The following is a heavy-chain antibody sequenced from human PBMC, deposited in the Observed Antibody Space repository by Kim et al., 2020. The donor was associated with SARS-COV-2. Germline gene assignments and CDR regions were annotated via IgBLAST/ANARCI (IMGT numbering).Heavy chain of an antibody. CDR1: GGTFSSYA. J-gene: IGHJ6*02. CDR2: IIPIFGTA. D-gene: IGHD2-21*02. CDR3: ARRGYCGGDCYHYYYYGMDV. V-gene: IGHV1-69*13. Sequence: SVKVSCKASGGTFSSYAIRWVRQAPGQGLEWMGGIIPIFGTANYAQKLQGRVTITADESTSTAYMELSSLRSEDTGVYYCARRGYCGGDCYHYYYYGMDVWGQGTTVTVSS.